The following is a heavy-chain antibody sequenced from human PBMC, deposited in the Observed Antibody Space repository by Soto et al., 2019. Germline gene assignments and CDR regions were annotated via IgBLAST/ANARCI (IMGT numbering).Heavy chain of an antibody. CDR1: GFTVSSKY. J-gene: IGHJ4*02. CDR3: ARDSLPGTRTWAAH. Sequence: EVQLVESVGGLVQPGESLRLSCAAAGFTVSSKYMSWVRQAPGKGLEWVSIIYIRGSTFYADSVKGRFTISRDTSKNTLYRQMDHLPVQETAMYYCARDSLPGTRTWAAHWGQGTLVTVSS. V-gene: IGHV3-66*01. CDR2: IYIRGST. D-gene: IGHD1-26*01.